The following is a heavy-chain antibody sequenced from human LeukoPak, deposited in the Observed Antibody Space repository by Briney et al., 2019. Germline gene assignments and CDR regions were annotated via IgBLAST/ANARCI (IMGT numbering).Heavy chain of an antibody. D-gene: IGHD3-22*01. CDR2: IYTSGST. CDR1: GGSISSANYY. V-gene: IGHV4-61*02. J-gene: IGHJ3*02. CDR3: ACLTTADAFDI. Sequence: SETLSLTCTVSGGSISSANYYWTWIRQPAGKGLEWIGRIYTSGSTHYNPSLKSRVTISVDTSKNQFSLKLSSVTAADTAVYYCACLTTADAFDIWGQGTMVTVSS.